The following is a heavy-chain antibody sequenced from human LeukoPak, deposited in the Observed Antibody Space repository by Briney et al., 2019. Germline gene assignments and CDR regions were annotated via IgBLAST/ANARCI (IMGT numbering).Heavy chain of an antibody. CDR1: VYTFTSYG. V-gene: IGHV1-18*01. J-gene: IGHJ4*02. CDR2: ISAYNGNT. CDR3: ARVTIQLWYNDY. Sequence: ASVTVSCKASVYTFTSYGISWVRQAPGQGLAWMGWISAYNGNTNYAQKLQGRVNMTTDTSTSTAYMELRSLRSDDTAVYYCARVTIQLWYNDYWGQGTLVTVSS. D-gene: IGHD5-18*01.